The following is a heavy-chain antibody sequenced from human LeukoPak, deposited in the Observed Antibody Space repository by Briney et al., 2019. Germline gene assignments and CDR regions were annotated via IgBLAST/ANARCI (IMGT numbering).Heavy chain of an antibody. Sequence: GGSLRLSCAASGFTFSSYAMSWVRQAPGKGLEWVSAISGSGGSTYYADSVKGRFTISRDNSKNTLYLQMNSLRAEDTAVYYCAKTGADYYDSSGYYGNFDYWGQGTLVTVSS. D-gene: IGHD3-22*01. CDR1: GFTFSSYA. CDR3: AKTGADYYDSSGYYGNFDY. J-gene: IGHJ4*02. V-gene: IGHV3-23*01. CDR2: ISGSGGST.